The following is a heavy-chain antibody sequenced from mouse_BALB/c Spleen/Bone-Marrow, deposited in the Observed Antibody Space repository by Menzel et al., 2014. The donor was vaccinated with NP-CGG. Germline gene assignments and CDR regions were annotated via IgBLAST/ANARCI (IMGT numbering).Heavy chain of an antibody. J-gene: IGHJ3*01. Sequence: EVQLVESGGGLVKPGGSLKLSCAASGFTFSSYTMSWDRQTPEKRLEWVATISSGGGNTYYPDSVKGRFTISRDNAKNNLYLQMSSLRSEDTALYYCARYGSGTFAYWGQGTLVTVSA. V-gene: IGHV5-9*03. D-gene: IGHD3-1*01. CDR1: GFTFSSYT. CDR2: ISSGGGNT. CDR3: ARYGSGTFAY.